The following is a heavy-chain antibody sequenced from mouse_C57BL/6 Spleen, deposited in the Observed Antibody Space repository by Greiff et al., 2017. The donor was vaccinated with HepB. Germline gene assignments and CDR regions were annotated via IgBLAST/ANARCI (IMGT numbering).Heavy chain of an antibody. CDR2: IYPRSGNT. V-gene: IGHV1-81*01. D-gene: IGHD2-5*01. CDR1: GYTFTSYG. J-gene: IGHJ2*01. CDR3: ARTNYSNYDFDY. Sequence: VQLQQSGAELARPGASVKLSCKASGYTFTSYGISWVKQRTGQGLEWIGEIYPRSGNTYYNEKFKGKATLTADKSSRTSYMELRSLTSEDSAVYFCARTNYSNYDFDYWGQGTTLTVSS.